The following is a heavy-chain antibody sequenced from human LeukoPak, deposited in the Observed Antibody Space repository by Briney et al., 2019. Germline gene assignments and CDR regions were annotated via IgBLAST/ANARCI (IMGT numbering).Heavy chain of an antibody. CDR2: ISYDGSNK. D-gene: IGHD2-2*01. V-gene: IGHV3-30*18. CDR3: AKDLNIVVVPAAPDDY. Sequence: GGSLRLSCAASGFTFSSYGMHWVRQAPGKGLEWVAVISYDGSNKYYADSVKGRFTISRDNSKNTLYLQMNSPRAEDTAVYYCAKDLNIVVVPAAPDDYWGQGTLVTVSS. CDR1: GFTFSSYG. J-gene: IGHJ4*02.